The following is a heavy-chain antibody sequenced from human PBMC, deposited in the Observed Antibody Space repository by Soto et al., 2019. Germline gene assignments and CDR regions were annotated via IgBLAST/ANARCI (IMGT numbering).Heavy chain of an antibody. Sequence: PGGSLRLSCAASGFTVSRTYMTWVRQAPGKGLEWVSVIYIAGNTYYADSVKGRFTISRDNSRNTVYLQMNSLRAEDTAIYYCARDSRYVGDNYGLDHWGQGSLVTVSS. CDR2: IYIAGNT. CDR1: GFTVSRTY. D-gene: IGHD3-16*01. J-gene: IGHJ4*02. V-gene: IGHV3-53*01. CDR3: ARDSRYVGDNYGLDH.